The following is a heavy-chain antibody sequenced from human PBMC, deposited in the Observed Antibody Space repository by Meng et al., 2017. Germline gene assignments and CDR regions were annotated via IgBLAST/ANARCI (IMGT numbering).Heavy chain of an antibody. Sequence: GGPLRLSCAASGFTFSSYWMHWVRQAPGKGLVWVSRINSDGSSTSYADSVKGRFTISRDNAKNTLYLQMNSLRAEDTAVYYCAREIVVVPAASYYYGMDVWGQGTTVTVSS. D-gene: IGHD2-2*01. CDR2: INSDGSST. V-gene: IGHV3-74*01. J-gene: IGHJ6*02. CDR3: AREIVVVPAASYYYGMDV. CDR1: GFTFSSYW.